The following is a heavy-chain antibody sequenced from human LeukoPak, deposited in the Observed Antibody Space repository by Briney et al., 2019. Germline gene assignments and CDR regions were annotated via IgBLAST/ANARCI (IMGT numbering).Heavy chain of an antibody. D-gene: IGHD1-26*01. V-gene: IGHV1-69*06. J-gene: IGHJ4*02. CDR3: ATYIPSGSYYDD. Sequence: SVKVSCKASGGTFSSYAISWVRQAPGQGLEWMGGIIPIFGTAKNAQKFQDRVTITADKSTSTAYMELSSLRSEDTAVYYCATYIPSGSYYDDWGQGTLVTVSS. CDR1: GGTFSSYA. CDR2: IIPIFGTA.